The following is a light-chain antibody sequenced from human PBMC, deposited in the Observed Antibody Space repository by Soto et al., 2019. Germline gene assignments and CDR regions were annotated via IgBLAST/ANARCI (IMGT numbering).Light chain of an antibody. V-gene: IGKV3-11*01. J-gene: IGKJ5*01. CDR1: QSVSNS. Sequence: EIVLTQSPATLSLSPGERVTLSCRASQSVSNSLAWYQQKPGQPPRLLIYDLSNRATGIPARFSGSGSGTDFTLTITGLEPEDLAVYFCHQRYNWPRVTFGQGTQLAIK. CDR3: HQRYNWPRVT. CDR2: DLS.